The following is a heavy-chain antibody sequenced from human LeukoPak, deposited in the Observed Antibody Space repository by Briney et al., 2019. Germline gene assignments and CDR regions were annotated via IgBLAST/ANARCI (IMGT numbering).Heavy chain of an antibody. CDR1: GFTFSSYS. CDR3: ARDGNWGSGGGDY. V-gene: IGHV3-21*01. Sequence: PGGSLRLSCAASGFTFSSYSMNWVRQAPGKGLEWVSSISSSSSYIYYADSVKGRFTISRDNAKNSLYLQMNSLRAEDTAVYYCARDGNWGSGGGDYWGQGTLVTVSS. CDR2: ISSSSSYI. J-gene: IGHJ4*02. D-gene: IGHD7-27*01.